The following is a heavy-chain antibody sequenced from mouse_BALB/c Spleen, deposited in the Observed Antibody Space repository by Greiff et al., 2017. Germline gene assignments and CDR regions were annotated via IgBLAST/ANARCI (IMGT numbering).Heavy chain of an antibody. V-gene: IGHV1-80*01. Sequence: VHLVESGAELVRPGSSVKISCKASGYAFSSYWMNWVKQRPGQGLEWIGQIYPGDGDTNYNGKFKGKATLTADKSSSTAYMQLSSLTSEDSAVYFCARSTMITDWYFDVWGAGTTVTVSS. D-gene: IGHD2-4*01. CDR3: ARSTMITDWYFDV. J-gene: IGHJ1*01. CDR1: GYAFSSYW. CDR2: IYPGDGDT.